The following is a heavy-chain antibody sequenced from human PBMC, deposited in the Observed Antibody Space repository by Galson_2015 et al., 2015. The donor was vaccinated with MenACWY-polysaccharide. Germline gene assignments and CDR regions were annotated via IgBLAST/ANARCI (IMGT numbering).Heavy chain of an antibody. V-gene: IGHV3-23*01. J-gene: IGHJ4*02. CDR1: FSNYA. Sequence: FSNYAMSWVRQAPGKGLEWVSTIGGSGSNTHYADSVKGRFTISRDNSKNTLSLQMNSLRAEDTAVYYCARVRYSTGKYQFDYWGQGTLVAVSS. CDR2: IGGSGSNT. CDR3: ARVRYSTGKYQFDY. D-gene: IGHD2-2*01.